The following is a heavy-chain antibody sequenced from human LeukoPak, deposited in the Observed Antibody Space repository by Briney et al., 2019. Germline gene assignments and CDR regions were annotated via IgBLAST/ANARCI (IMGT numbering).Heavy chain of an antibody. CDR3: ASSVPLEWLAHWDY. D-gene: IGHD3-3*01. CDR2: ISGSGGST. CDR1: GFTFSSYA. V-gene: IGHV3-23*01. Sequence: PGGSLRLSCAASGFTFSSYAMSWVRQAPGKGLEWVSAISGSGGSTYYADSVKGRFTISRDNSKNTRYLQMNSLRAADTAVYYCASSVPLEWLAHWDYWGQGTLVTVSS. J-gene: IGHJ4*02.